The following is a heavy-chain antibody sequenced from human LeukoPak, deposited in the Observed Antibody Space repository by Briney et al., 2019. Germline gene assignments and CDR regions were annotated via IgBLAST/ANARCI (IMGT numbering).Heavy chain of an antibody. CDR2: TSDSGGST. CDR1: GFTFSSYA. J-gene: IGHJ4*02. D-gene: IGHD6-6*01. Sequence: GGSLRLSCAASGFTFSSYAMSWVRQAPGKGLEWVLVTSDSGGSTNYADSVKGRFTISRDKSKNTLYLQMNSLRAEDTAVYYCAKSVDSSSSRLDYWGQGTLVTVSS. V-gene: IGHV3-23*01. CDR3: AKSVDSSSSRLDY.